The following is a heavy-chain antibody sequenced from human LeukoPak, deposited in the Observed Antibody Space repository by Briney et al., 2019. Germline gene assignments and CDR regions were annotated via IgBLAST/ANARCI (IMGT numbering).Heavy chain of an antibody. J-gene: IGHJ4*02. CDR1: GDSVSSNSAA. CDR3: TRDWYSGNYYRFDS. Sequence: SQTLSLTCAISGDSVSSNSAAWNWIRQPPSRGLEWLGRTYYRSKWSSDYAVSVKSRMTINADTSKNQFSLQLNSVTPEDTAVYYCTRDWYSGNYYRFDSWGQGTLDTVSS. D-gene: IGHD1-26*01. V-gene: IGHV6-1*01. CDR2: TYYRSKWSS.